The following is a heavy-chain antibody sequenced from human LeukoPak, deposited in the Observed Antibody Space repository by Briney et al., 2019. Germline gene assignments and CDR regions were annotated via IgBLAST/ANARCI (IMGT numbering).Heavy chain of an antibody. Sequence: SVKVSCKASGGTFSSYAISWVRQAPGQGLEWMGGIIPIFGTANYAQKFQGRVTITTDESTSTAYMELSSLRSEDTAVYYCARELTVVTLAFDIWGQGTMVTVSS. CDR2: IIPIFGTA. V-gene: IGHV1-69*05. CDR3: ARELTVVTLAFDI. CDR1: GGTFSSYA. J-gene: IGHJ3*02. D-gene: IGHD4-23*01.